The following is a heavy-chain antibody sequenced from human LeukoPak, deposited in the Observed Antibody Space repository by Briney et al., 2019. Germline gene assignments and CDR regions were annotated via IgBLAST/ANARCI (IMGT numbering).Heavy chain of an antibody. V-gene: IGHV3-23*01. Sequence: PGRSLRLSCAASGFTFDDYAMSWVRQAPGKGLEWVSTISGSGGRTYYADSVKGRFAISRDNSKNTLYLQMNSLRAEDTAVYYCAKGGVTAEWFDPWGQGTLVTVSS. J-gene: IGHJ5*02. CDR1: GFTFDDYA. CDR2: ISGSGGRT. CDR3: AKGGVTAEWFDP. D-gene: IGHD2-8*02.